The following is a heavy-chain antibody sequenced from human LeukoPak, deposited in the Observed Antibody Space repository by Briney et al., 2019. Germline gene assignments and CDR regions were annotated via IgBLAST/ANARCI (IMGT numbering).Heavy chain of an antibody. Sequence: ASVKVSCKTSGYSFTSYDISWVRQAPGQGLEWMGWISPYNGNTNYAQKSQGRVTMTTDTSTSTAYMELRSLGSDDTAVYYCARDSAYCGGDCYPPLNWFDPWGQGTLVTVSS. CDR2: ISPYNGNT. CDR3: ARDSAYCGGDCYPPLNWFDP. V-gene: IGHV1-18*01. CDR1: GYSFTSYD. J-gene: IGHJ5*02. D-gene: IGHD2-21*02.